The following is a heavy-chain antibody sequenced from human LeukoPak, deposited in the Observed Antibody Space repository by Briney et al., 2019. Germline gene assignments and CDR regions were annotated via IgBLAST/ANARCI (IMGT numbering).Heavy chain of an antibody. CDR1: GYTFTNYW. V-gene: IGHV5-10-1*01. CDR2: IDPTDSYT. D-gene: IGHD5-12*01. J-gene: IGHJ4*02. Sequence: GESRKISCKGSGYTFTNYWISWVRQMPGKGLEWMGRIDPTDSYTNYSPSFQGHVSISADRSISTAYLQWSSLKASDTAIYYCARRGAYDAFDYWGQGTLVTVSS. CDR3: ARRGAYDAFDY.